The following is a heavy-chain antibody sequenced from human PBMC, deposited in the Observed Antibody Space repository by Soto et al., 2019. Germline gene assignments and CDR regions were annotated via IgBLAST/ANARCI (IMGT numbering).Heavy chain of an antibody. J-gene: IGHJ4*02. V-gene: IGHV3-23*01. CDR2: ISGSGGST. D-gene: IGHD2-2*02. CDR1: GFTFSSYA. CDR3: AKENYCSSTSCYSYFDY. Sequence: GGSLRLSCAASGFTFSSYAMSWVRQAPGKGLEWVSAISGSGGSTYYADSVKGRFTTSRDNSKNTLYLQMNSLRAEDTAVYYCAKENYCSSTSCYSYFDYWGQGTLVTVSS.